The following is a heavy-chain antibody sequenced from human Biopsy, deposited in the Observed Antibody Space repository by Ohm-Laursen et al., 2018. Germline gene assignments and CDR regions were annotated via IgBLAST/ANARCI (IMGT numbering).Heavy chain of an antibody. CDR1: GGTFINYA. CDR2: IIPMFGTA. V-gene: IGHV1-69*06. CDR3: ATKLTGYFHH. J-gene: IGHJ1*01. Sequence: SVKVSCNASGGTFINYAISWVRQAPGQGLEWMGGIIPMFGTANYAQMFQGRVTVAADTSTSTATMELRSLRSDDTAVYYCATKLTGYFHHWGQGTLVIVSS. D-gene: IGHD3-9*01.